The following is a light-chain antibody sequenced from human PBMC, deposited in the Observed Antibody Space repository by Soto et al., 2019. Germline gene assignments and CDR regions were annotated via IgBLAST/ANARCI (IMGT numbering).Light chain of an antibody. J-gene: IGKJ5*01. Sequence: EIVLTQSPGTLSLSPGERATLSCRASQSISSYLAWYQQKPGQAPRLLISGASSRATGIPDRFSGSGSGTDFTLTISRLEPEYLAVYYCQQYGGSPITFGQGTRLEIK. V-gene: IGKV3-20*01. CDR2: GAS. CDR3: QQYGGSPIT. CDR1: QSISSY.